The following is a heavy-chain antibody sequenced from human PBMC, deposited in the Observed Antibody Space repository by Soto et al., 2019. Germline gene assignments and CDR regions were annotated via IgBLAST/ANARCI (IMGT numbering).Heavy chain of an antibody. J-gene: IGHJ4*02. Sequence: ASVKVSCKVSGYTLIELSMHWVRQAPGKGLEWMGGFDPEDGETIYAQKFQGRVTMTEDTSTDTAYMELSSLRSEDTAVYYCASQHAALPDATSLRRWGQGTLVTVSS. D-gene: IGHD1-26*01. CDR1: GYTLIELS. V-gene: IGHV1-24*01. CDR2: FDPEDGET. CDR3: ASQHAALPDATSLRR.